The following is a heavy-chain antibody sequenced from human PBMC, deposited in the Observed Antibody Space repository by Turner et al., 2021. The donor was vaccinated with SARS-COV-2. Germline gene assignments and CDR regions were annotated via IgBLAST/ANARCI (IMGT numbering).Heavy chain of an antibody. CDR2: ISDDGSNK. D-gene: IGHD2-15*01. CDR1: GFTLRSYG. Sequence: QVQLVESGGGVVRPGRALRLACAAYGFTLRSYGMHWVRQAPGKGLAWVAIISDDGSNKYYADSVKGRFTISRDNSKNTLYLQMNSLRAEDTAVYYCAKSQGLYCSGGSCYSAVFDYWGQGTLVTVSS. CDR3: AKSQGLYCSGGSCYSAVFDY. J-gene: IGHJ4*02. V-gene: IGHV3-30*18.